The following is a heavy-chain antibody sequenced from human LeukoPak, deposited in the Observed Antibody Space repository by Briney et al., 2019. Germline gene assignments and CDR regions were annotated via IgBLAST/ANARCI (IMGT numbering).Heavy chain of an antibody. V-gene: IGHV4-34*01. CDR3: ASSRIAAPRLDY. D-gene: IGHD6-6*01. CDR2: INHSGNT. CDR1: GGSFSGYY. J-gene: IGHJ4*02. Sequence: SETLSLTCAVYGGSFSGYYWSWIRQPPGKGLEWIGEINHSGNTNYNPSLKSRVTISVDTSKNQFSLKLSSVTAADTAVYYCASSRIAAPRLDYWGQGTLVTVSS.